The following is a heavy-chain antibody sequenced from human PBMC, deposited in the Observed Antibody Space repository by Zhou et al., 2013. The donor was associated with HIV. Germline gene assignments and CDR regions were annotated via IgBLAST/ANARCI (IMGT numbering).Heavy chain of an antibody. CDR2: INPNNGGT. V-gene: IGHV1-2*02. D-gene: IGHD5-12*01. CDR3: ARSHKWLRLRYEGNFDY. CDR1: GYTFTGDY. Sequence: QVQLVQSGAEVKKPGASMKVSCKASGYTFTGDYMHWVRQAPGQGLEWMGYINPNNGGTNYAQKFQGRVTMTRDTSINTTYMEMSRLTSDDTAVYYCARSHKWLRLRYEGNFDYWGQGNAGHRLL. J-gene: IGHJ4*02.